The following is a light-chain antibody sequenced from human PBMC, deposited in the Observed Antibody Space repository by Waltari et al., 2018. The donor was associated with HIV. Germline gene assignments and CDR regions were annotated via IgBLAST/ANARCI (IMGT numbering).Light chain of an antibody. V-gene: IGKV3-11*01. CDR2: DAS. CDR1: QTVGSH. J-gene: IGKJ4*01. Sequence: EIVLTQSPATLSLSPGGSATLSCRASQTVGSHLAWYQHKPGQAPRLLIYDASNRTTGIPARFSGSGSGTEFTLTISSLEPEDFADYYCQQRSNWLTFGGGTKVEIK. CDR3: QQRSNWLT.